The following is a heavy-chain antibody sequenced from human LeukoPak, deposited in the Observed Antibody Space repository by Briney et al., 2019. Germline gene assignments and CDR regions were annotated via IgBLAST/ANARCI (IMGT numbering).Heavy chain of an antibody. V-gene: IGHV1-18*01. J-gene: IGHJ4*02. CDR1: GYTFTSYG. CDR2: ISAYNGNT. D-gene: IGHD6-19*01. CDR3: ARGIAVAALSPNEDFDY. Sequence: ASVKVSCKASGYTFTSYGISWVRQAPGQGVEWMGWISAYNGNTNYAQKLQGRVTMTTDTSTSTAYMELRSLRSDDTAVYYCARGIAVAALSPNEDFDYWGQGTLVTVSS.